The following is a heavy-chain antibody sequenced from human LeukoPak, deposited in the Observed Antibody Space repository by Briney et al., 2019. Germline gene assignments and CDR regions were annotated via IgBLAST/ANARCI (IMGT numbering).Heavy chain of an antibody. V-gene: IGHV3-53*01. CDR1: GFSVTNNY. Sequence: GGSLRLSCAVSGFSVTNNYMSWVRQAPGKGLEWVSVFYVGGATYYADSVKGRFTISRDNSENTLYLQMKSLRAEDAAVYYCARGDGYNFFDYWGQGTLVTVSS. CDR3: ARGDGYNFFDY. CDR2: FYVGGAT. J-gene: IGHJ4*02. D-gene: IGHD5-24*01.